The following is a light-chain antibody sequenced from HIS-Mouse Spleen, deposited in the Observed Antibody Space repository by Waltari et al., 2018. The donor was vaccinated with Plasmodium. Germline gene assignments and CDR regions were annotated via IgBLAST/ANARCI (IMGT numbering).Light chain of an antibody. CDR3: SSYAGSNNLV. CDR1: SRDVGGSNY. CDR2: EVS. J-gene: IGLJ2*01. V-gene: IGLV2-8*01. Sequence: QSALTQPPSASGSPGQSVTISCTGTSRDVGGSNYVSCYQQHPGKAPKLMIYEVSKRPSGVPDRFSGSKSGNTASLTVSGLQAEDEADYYCSSYAGSNNLVFGGGTKLTVL.